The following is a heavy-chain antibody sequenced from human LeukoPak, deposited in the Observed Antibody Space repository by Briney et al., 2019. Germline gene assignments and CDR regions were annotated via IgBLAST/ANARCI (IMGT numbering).Heavy chain of an antibody. CDR3: ARVGRRGDSSGYFDY. CDR1: GFTFSSYS. Sequence: GGSLRLSCAASGFTFSSYSMNWVRQAPGKGLEWVSSISSSSSYIYYAGSVKGRFTISRDNAKNSLYLQMNSLRAEDTAVYYCARVGRRGDSSGYFDYWGQGTLVTVSS. D-gene: IGHD3-22*01. J-gene: IGHJ4*02. V-gene: IGHV3-21*01. CDR2: ISSSSSYI.